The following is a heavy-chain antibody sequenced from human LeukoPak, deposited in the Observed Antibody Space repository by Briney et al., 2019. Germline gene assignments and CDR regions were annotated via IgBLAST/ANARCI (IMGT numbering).Heavy chain of an antibody. CDR2: IIPIFGTA. J-gene: IGHJ6*04. CDR3: GSVVAAPGGYYYGMDV. D-gene: IGHD2-15*01. CDR1: GGTFSSYA. V-gene: IGHV1-69*13. Sequence: SVKVSCKASGGTFSSYAISWVRQAPGQGLEWMGWIIPIFGTANYAQKFQGRVTITADESTSTAYMELSSLRSEDTAVYYCGSVVAAPGGYYYGMDVWGKGTTVTVSS.